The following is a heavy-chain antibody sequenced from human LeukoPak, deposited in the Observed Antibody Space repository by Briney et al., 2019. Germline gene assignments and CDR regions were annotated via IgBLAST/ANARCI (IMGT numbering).Heavy chain of an antibody. CDR3: ARMTTVNWFDP. CDR1: GGSISSYY. J-gene: IGHJ5*02. Sequence: KPSETLSLTCTVSGGSISSYYWSWIRQPPGKGLEWIGYIYYSGSTNYNPSLKSRVTISVDTSKNQFSLKLSSVTAADTAVYYCARMTTVNWFDPWGQGTLVTVSS. V-gene: IGHV4-59*08. CDR2: IYYSGST. D-gene: IGHD4-17*01.